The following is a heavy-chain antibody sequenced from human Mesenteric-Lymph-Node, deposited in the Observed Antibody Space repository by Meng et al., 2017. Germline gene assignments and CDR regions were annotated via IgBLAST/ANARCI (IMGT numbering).Heavy chain of an antibody. CDR1: GGSLGGAY. D-gene: IGHD2-8*02. CDR2: IIHGGSP. V-gene: IGHV4-34*12. CDR3: ARRPTGIDY. Sequence: QVHLQQGGAGMLKPSETLSLTCAVNGGSLGGAYWNWIRQPPGKGLEWIGEIIHGGSPSYNPSLKSRVTISIDTSKNQLSLMLSSVTAADTAVYYCARRPTGIDYWGQGTLVTVSS. J-gene: IGHJ4*02.